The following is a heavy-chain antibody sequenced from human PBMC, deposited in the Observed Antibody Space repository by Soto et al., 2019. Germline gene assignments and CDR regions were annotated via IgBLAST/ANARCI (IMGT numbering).Heavy chain of an antibody. Sequence: EVQLVESGGGLVKPGGSLRLSCAASGFTFSSYSMNWVRQAPGKGLEWVSSISSSSSYIYYADSVKGRFTISRDNAKNSLYLQMNSLRAEDTAVYYCARDSRVSSRSAGNYDRGEDYWGQGTLVTVSS. J-gene: IGHJ4*02. D-gene: IGHD3-22*01. CDR2: ISSSSSYI. V-gene: IGHV3-21*01. CDR3: ARDSRVSSRSAGNYDRGEDY. CDR1: GFTFSSYS.